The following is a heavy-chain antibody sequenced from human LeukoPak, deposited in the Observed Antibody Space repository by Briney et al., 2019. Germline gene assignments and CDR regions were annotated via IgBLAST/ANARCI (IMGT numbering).Heavy chain of an antibody. CDR1: GFTFSSYA. Sequence: PGGSLRLSCAASGFTFSSYAMSWVRQAPGKGLEWVSAISGSGGSTYYAVSVRGRFPISRHNYKHTLYLQMNSLRAEDTAVYYCANPYCSSTSCSSDAFDIWGQGTMVTVSS. CDR2: ISGSGGST. J-gene: IGHJ3*02. V-gene: IGHV3-23*01. D-gene: IGHD2-2*01. CDR3: ANPYCSSTSCSSDAFDI.